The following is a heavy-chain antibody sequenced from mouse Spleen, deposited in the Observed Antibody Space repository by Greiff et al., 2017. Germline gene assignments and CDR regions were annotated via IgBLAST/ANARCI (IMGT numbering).Heavy chain of an antibody. CDR3: ARRGGLGPGYFDY. Sequence: VQLQQSGAELVRPGASVKLSCTASGFNIKDDYMHWVKQRPEQGLEWIGWIDPENGDTEYASKFQGKATITADTSSNTAYLQLSSLTSEDTAVYYCARRGGLGPGYFDYWGQGTTLTVSS. D-gene: IGHD3-3*01. V-gene: IGHV14-4*01. CDR2: IDPENGDT. CDR1: GFNIKDDY. J-gene: IGHJ2*01.